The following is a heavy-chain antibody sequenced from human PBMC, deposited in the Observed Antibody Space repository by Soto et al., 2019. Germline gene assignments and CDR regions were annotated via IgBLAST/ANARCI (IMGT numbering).Heavy chain of an antibody. J-gene: IGHJ6*02. CDR2: INHSGST. CDR1: GGSFSGYY. CDR3: ARGLGTHKYYYGMDV. Sequence: SETLSLTCAVYGGSFSGYYWSWIRQPPGKGPEWIGEINHSGSTNYNPSLKSRVTISVDTSKNQFSLKLSSVTAADTAVYYCARGLGTHKYYYGMDVWGQGTTVTVSS. D-gene: IGHD1-1*01. V-gene: IGHV4-34*01.